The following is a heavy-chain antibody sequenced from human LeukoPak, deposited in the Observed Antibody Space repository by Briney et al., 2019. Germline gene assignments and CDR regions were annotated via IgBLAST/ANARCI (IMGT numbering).Heavy chain of an antibody. Sequence: GESLKISCKGSGYSFTSYWIGWVRQMPGKGLEWMGNIYPGDSDTRYSPSFQGQVTISADKSISTAYLQWSSLKASDTAMYYCARLDTVTTSNYYYGMDVWGQGTTVTVSS. V-gene: IGHV5-51*01. CDR2: IYPGDSDT. CDR1: GYSFTSYW. J-gene: IGHJ6*02. D-gene: IGHD4-17*01. CDR3: ARLDTVTTSNYYYGMDV.